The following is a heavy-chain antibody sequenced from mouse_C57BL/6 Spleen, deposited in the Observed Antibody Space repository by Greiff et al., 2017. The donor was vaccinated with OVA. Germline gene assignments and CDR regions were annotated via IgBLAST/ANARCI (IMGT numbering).Heavy chain of an antibody. Sequence: QVQLQQPGAELVKPGASVKLSCKASGYTFTSYWMQWVKQRPGQGLEWIGEIDPSDSYTNYNQKFKGKATLTVDTSSSTAYMQLSSLTSEDSAVYYCARSPPITTVVATRYFDVWGTGTTVTVSS. V-gene: IGHV1-50*01. D-gene: IGHD1-1*01. CDR2: IDPSDSYT. CDR3: ARSPPITTVVATRYFDV. J-gene: IGHJ1*03. CDR1: GYTFTSYW.